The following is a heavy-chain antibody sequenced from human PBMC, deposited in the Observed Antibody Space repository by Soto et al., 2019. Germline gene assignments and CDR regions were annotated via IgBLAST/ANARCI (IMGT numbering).Heavy chain of an antibody. V-gene: IGHV2-5*02. CDR3: AHGLSPCGVFIKVPGLFDI. CDR2: IYWDDDK. D-gene: IGHD3-3*01. CDR1: GFSLSTSGVG. J-gene: IGHJ3*02. Sequence: QITLKESGPTLVKPTQTLTLTCTFSGFSLSTSGVGVGWIRQPPGKAPEWLALIYWDDDKRYSPSLKSRLTITKDTSKNQVVLTMTNMDPVDAATYYCAHGLSPCGVFIKVPGLFDIWGQGTMVTVSS.